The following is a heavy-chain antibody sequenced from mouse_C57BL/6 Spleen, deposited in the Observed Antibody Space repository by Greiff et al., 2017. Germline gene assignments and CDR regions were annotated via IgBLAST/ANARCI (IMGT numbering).Heavy chain of an antibody. Sequence: QVQLQQPGAELVRPGSSVKLSCKASGYTFTSYWMDWVKQRPGQGLEWIGNIYPSDSETHYNQKFKDKATLTVDKSSSTAYMQLSSLTSEASAVYYCARSDYDSSSSNYWGQGTTLTVSS. D-gene: IGHD1-1*01. CDR3: ARSDYDSSSSNY. J-gene: IGHJ2*01. V-gene: IGHV1-61*01. CDR2: IYPSDSET. CDR1: GYTFTSYW.